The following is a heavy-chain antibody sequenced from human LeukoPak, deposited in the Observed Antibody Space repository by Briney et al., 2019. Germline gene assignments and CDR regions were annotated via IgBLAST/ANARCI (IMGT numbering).Heavy chain of an antibody. V-gene: IGHV3-48*04. CDR1: GFTFSSYS. CDR3: ARSITIFASDY. CDR2: ISSSSSTI. D-gene: IGHD3-3*01. J-gene: IGHJ4*02. Sequence: GGSLRLSCAASGFTFSSYSMNWVRQAPGKGLEWVSYISSSSSTIYYADSVKGRFTISRDNAKNSLYLQMNSLRAEDTAVYYCARSITIFASDYWGQGTLVTVSS.